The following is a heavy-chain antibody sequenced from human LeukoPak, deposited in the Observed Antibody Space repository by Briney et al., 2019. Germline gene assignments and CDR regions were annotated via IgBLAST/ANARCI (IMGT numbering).Heavy chain of an antibody. Sequence: GGSLRLSCAASGFTFSNYAVMWVRQAPGQGLEWVSAITSGGAPRYADSVKGRFTISRDNAKNSLYLQMNSLRAEDTAVYYCARIEYSSSSNYYYYYMDVWGKGTTVTVSS. D-gene: IGHD6-6*01. CDR3: ARIEYSSSSNYYYYYMDV. CDR1: GFTFSNYA. CDR2: ITSGGAP. J-gene: IGHJ6*03. V-gene: IGHV3-69-1*01.